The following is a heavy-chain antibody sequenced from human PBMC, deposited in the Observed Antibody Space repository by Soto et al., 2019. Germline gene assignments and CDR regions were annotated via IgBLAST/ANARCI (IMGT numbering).Heavy chain of an antibody. CDR3: ARTATSEYGDFLAY. CDR2: IKHSGST. Sequence: QVQLQQWGAGLLKPSETLSLTCAVSGGSFSGYYWSWIRQPPGKGLEWIGEIKHSGSTNYNPSLKSRVTISVDTSKNQFSLKLSSVTAADTAVYYCARTATSEYGDFLAYWGQGTLVTVSS. V-gene: IGHV4-34*01. D-gene: IGHD4-17*01. CDR1: GGSFSGYY. J-gene: IGHJ4*02.